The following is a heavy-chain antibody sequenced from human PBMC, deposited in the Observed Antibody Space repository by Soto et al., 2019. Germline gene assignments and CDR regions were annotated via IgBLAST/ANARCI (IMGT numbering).Heavy chain of an antibody. CDR3: ARVIPGAEAWFDP. CDR1: GNTFTNFG. J-gene: IGHJ5*02. V-gene: IGHV1-18*01. D-gene: IGHD2-2*01. Sequence: GASVKVSCKASGNTFTNFGVTWVRQAPGQGLEWMGWISAYTDDPNYAQKFQGRVTMTIDTSTSTAYLDLRSLTSDDTAVYYCARVIPGAEAWFDPWGHGXLVTVSS. CDR2: ISAYTDDP.